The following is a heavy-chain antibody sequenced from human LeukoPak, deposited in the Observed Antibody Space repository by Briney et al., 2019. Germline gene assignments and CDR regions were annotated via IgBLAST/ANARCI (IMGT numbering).Heavy chain of an antibody. CDR2: INPSGSST. V-gene: IGHV1-46*01. CDR1: GYTFTSYY. CDR3: ASGGMITFGGVIGNY. Sequence: GASVKVSCKASGYTFTSYYMHWVRQAPGQGLEWMGIINPSGSSTSYAQKFQGRVTMTRDTSTSTVYMELSSLRSEDTAVYYCASGGMITFGGVIGNYWGQGTLVTVSS. D-gene: IGHD3-16*02. J-gene: IGHJ4*02.